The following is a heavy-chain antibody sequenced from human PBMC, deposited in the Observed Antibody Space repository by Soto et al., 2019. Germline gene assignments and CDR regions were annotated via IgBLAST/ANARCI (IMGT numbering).Heavy chain of an antibody. V-gene: IGHV1-18*01. CDR1: GYTFTTYA. CDR3: ARVSSQGNYFDY. Sequence: QVQLVQSGAEVKEPGASVKVSCKPSGYTFTTYAISWVRQAPGQGLERMGWISTSNGNTNYAQNLQGRVTMTTDTSTTTAYMEPRSLRSDDTAVYYCARVSSQGNYFDYWGQGTLVTVSS. CDR2: ISTSNGNT. J-gene: IGHJ4*02.